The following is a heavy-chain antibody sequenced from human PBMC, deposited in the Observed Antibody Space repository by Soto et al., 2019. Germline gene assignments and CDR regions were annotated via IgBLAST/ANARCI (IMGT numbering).Heavy chain of an antibody. Sequence: EVQLVEYGGGLVQPGGSLRLSCAASGFTFSSYWMSWVRQAPGKGLEWVANIKQDGSEKYYVDSVKGRFTISRDNAKNSLYLQMNSLRAEDTAVYYCARHTWSVTTVTTGFDYWGQGTLVTVSS. V-gene: IGHV3-7*01. CDR1: GFTFSSYW. CDR3: ARHTWSVTTVTTGFDY. J-gene: IGHJ4*02. D-gene: IGHD4-17*01. CDR2: IKQDGSEK.